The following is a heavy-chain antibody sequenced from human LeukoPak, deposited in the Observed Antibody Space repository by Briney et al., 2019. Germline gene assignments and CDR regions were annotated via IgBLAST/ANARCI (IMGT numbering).Heavy chain of an antibody. J-gene: IGHJ4*02. CDR2: IYYSGST. D-gene: IGHD3-9*01. Sequence: SETLSLTCTVSGGSISSYYWSWIRQPPGKGLEWIGYIYYSGSTNYNPSLKSRVTISVDTSKNQFSLKLSSVTAADTAVYYCARDFRGYDILTGYYNVGYFDYWGQGTLVTVSS. CDR1: GGSISSYY. V-gene: IGHV4-59*01. CDR3: ARDFRGYDILTGYYNVGYFDY.